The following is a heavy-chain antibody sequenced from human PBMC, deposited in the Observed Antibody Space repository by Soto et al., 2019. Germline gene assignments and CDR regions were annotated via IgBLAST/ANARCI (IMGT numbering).Heavy chain of an antibody. Sequence: SVKVSCKTSGFTFTRSGVQWVRQARGQRLEWIGWLVVDSGNTNYAQRFQERVSITRDMSTSTAYMELSSLRSEDTAVYYCATQGAIRGYYYGMDVWGQGTTVTVSS. CDR2: LVVDSGNT. CDR3: ATQGAIRGYYYGMDV. V-gene: IGHV1-58*01. CDR1: GFTFTRSG. J-gene: IGHJ6*02. D-gene: IGHD2-2*02.